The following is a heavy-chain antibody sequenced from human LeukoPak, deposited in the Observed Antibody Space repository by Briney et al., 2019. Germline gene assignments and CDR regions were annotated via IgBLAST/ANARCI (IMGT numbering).Heavy chain of an antibody. CDR3: ARDRRELRRLDAFDI. CDR2: INPSGGST. Sequence: ASVKVSCKASGYTFTNFHIHWVRQAPGQGLEWMAIINPSGGSTRYAQKFQGRVIMTRDTSTTTVYMDLHRLTSEDAAVYYCARDRRELRRLDAFDIWGQGTMVTVSS. V-gene: IGHV1-46*01. D-gene: IGHD1-26*01. J-gene: IGHJ3*02. CDR1: GYTFTNFH.